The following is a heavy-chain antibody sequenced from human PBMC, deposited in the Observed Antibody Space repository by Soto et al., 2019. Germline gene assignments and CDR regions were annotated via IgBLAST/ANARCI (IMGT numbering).Heavy chain of an antibody. J-gene: IGHJ6*01. CDR2: ISYDGSNK. V-gene: IGHV3-30-3*01. D-gene: IGHD6-19*01. CDR3: ARREQLLDDYYCYYGMDV. Sequence: QVQLVESGGGVVQPGRSLRLSCAASGFTFSSYAMHWVRQAPGKGLEWVAVISYDGSNKYYADSVKGRFTISRDNSKNTLYLQMNSLRAEDTAVYYCARREQLLDDYYCYYGMDVW. CDR1: GFTFSSYA.